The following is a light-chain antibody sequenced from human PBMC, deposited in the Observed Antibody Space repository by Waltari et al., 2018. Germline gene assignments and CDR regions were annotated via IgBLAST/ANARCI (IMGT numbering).Light chain of an antibody. Sequence: DIVLTQSPGTMSLSPGERATLSCRTSQSVASDSFAWYQQQPGQAPRLLIYGTSNRATGIPDRFSGSGSGTDFTLTISRLEPEDFAVYYCQQYERSPDTCGQGTRLEIK. J-gene: IGKJ5*01. CDR2: GTS. V-gene: IGKV3-20*01. CDR3: QQYERSPDT. CDR1: QSVASDS.